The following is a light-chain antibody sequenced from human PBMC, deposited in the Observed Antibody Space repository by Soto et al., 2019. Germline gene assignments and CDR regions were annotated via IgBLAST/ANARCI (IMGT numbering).Light chain of an antibody. Sequence: ALTQPRSVSGSPGQSVTISCTGTSSDVGTYNFVSWYQQHPGKAPKFMIYDVTKRPSGVPDRFSGSKSGNTASLTISGLQAEDEADYYCCSYVGSYTSYVFGTGTKLTVL. V-gene: IGLV2-11*01. CDR1: SSDVGTYNF. CDR2: DVT. J-gene: IGLJ1*01. CDR3: CSYVGSYTSYV.